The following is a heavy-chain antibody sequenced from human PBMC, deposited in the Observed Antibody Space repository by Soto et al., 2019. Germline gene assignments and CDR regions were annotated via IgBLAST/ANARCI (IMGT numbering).Heavy chain of an antibody. Sequence: SETLSLTCNVSGSSISSYYWSWIRQPPGKGLEWIGYVYYTGSTLYNPSLKSRVTISVDMSKKEFSLRLSSVIAADTAVYYCARTRMIESWIDSWGQGTPVT. CDR2: VYYTGST. CDR1: GSSISSYY. J-gene: IGHJ4*02. V-gene: IGHV4-59*01. D-gene: IGHD3-16*01. CDR3: ARTRMIESWIDS.